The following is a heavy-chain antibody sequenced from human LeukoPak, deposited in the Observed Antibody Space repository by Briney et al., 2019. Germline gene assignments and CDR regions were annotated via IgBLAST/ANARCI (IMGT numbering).Heavy chain of an antibody. Sequence: GGSLRLSCAASGFTFSSYGMHWVRQAPGKGLEWVAVISYDGSNKYYADSVKGRFTISRDNSKNTLYLQMNSLRAEDTAVYYCAKDLGSLGGSLNDFDYWGQGTLVTVSS. CDR1: GFTFSSYG. D-gene: IGHD1-26*01. V-gene: IGHV3-30*18. CDR2: ISYDGSNK. J-gene: IGHJ4*02. CDR3: AKDLGSLGGSLNDFDY.